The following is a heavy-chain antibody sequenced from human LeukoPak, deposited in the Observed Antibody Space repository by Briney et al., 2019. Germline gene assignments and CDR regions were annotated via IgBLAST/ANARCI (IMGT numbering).Heavy chain of an antibody. J-gene: IGHJ4*02. CDR3: ASLAVAATSFGLDY. CDR1: GFTFSGSA. D-gene: IGHD6-19*01. Sequence: GGSLRLSCAASGFTFSGSAMHWVRQAPGKGLEWVSSISSSNSYIYYADSVKGRFTISRDNAKNSLYLQMNSLRAEDTAVYYCASLAVAATSFGLDYWGQGTLVTVSS. V-gene: IGHV3-21*01. CDR2: ISSSNSYI.